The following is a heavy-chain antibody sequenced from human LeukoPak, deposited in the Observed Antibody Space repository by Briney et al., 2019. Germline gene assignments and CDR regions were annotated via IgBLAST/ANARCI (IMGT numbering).Heavy chain of an antibody. V-gene: IGHV3-20*04. CDR1: GFTFDDYG. D-gene: IGHD2-15*01. Sequence: GGSLRLSCAASGFTFDDYGMSWVRQAPGKGLEWVSGINWNGGSTGYADSVKGRFTISRDNAKNSLYLQMNSLRAEDTAVYYCAARSIFPVVAEYYFDYWGQGTLVTVSS. J-gene: IGHJ4*02. CDR2: INWNGGST. CDR3: AARSIFPVVAEYYFDY.